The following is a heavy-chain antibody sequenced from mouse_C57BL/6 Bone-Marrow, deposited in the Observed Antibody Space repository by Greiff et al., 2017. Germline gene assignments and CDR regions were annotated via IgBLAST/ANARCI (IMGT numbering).Heavy chain of an antibody. CDR2: IYPGDGDT. Sequence: QVQLQQSGPELVKPGASVKISCKASGYAFSSSWMNWVKQRPGKGLEWIGRIYPGDGDTNYNGKFKGKATLTADKSSSTAYMQLSSLTSEDSAVYFCARRGDYDPAWFAYWGRGTLVTVSA. CDR1: GYAFSSSW. V-gene: IGHV1-82*01. D-gene: IGHD2-4*01. CDR3: ARRGDYDPAWFAY. J-gene: IGHJ3*01.